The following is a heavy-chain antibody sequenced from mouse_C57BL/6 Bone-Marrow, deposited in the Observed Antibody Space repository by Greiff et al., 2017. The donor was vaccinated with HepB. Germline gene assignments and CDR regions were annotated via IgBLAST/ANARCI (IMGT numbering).Heavy chain of an antibody. CDR2: ISNLAYSI. CDR1: GFTFSDYG. Sequence: EVMLVESGGGLVQPGGSLKFSCAASGFTFSDYGMAWVRQAPRKGPEWVAFISNLAYSIYYADTVTGRFTISRENAKNTLYLEMSSLRSEDTAMYYCARHAYGGFAYWGQGTLVTVSA. V-gene: IGHV5-15*01. CDR3: ARHAYGGFAY. J-gene: IGHJ3*01. D-gene: IGHD2-10*02.